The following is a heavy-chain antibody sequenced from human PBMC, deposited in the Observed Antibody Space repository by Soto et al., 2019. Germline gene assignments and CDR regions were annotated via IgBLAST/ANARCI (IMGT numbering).Heavy chain of an antibody. CDR2: IDWADDK. CDR1: GFSLNTGGIC. J-gene: IGHJ4*02. CDR3: ARSLSVAASSGFDF. V-gene: IGHV2-70*13. Sequence: SGPTLVNPTETLTLTCTFSGFSLNTGGICVSWIRQPPGKALEWLGLIDWADDKDYRTSLKTRLTISKDSSKNQVVLTMTNMDPVDTATYYCARSLSVAASSGFDFWGQGILVTVSS. D-gene: IGHD2-15*01.